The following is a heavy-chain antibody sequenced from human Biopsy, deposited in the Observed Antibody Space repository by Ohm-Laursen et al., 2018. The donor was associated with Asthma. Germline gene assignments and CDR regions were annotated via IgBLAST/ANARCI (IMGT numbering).Heavy chain of an antibody. Sequence: SETLSLTCTASGGSMSSSSYYWGWIRQPPGKGLEWMGSISYTGSAYHNPSLKSRFTISVDTSKNHFSLKLSSVTAADTAVYYCARHWDWGSFFDYWGQGTPVTASS. D-gene: IGHD7-27*01. J-gene: IGHJ4*02. V-gene: IGHV4-39*01. CDR3: ARHWDWGSFFDY. CDR1: GGSMSSSSYY. CDR2: ISYTGSA.